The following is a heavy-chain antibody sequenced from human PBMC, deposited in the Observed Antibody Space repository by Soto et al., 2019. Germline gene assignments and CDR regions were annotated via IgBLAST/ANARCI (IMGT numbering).Heavy chain of an antibody. V-gene: IGHV4-59*01. J-gene: IGHJ6*02. CDR2: IYYSGST. Sequence: ASETLSLTCTVSGGSISSYYWSWIRQPPGKGLEWIGYIYYSGSTNYNPSLKSRVTISVDTPKNHFSLKLSSVTAADTAVYYCARVSSGWYFPYYYYGMDVWGQGTTVTVSS. CDR1: GGSISSYY. D-gene: IGHD6-19*01. CDR3: ARVSSGWYFPYYYYGMDV.